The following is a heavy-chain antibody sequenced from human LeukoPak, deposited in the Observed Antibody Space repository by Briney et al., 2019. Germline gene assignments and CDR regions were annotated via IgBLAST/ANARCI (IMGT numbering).Heavy chain of an antibody. CDR1: GFTFSSYT. V-gene: IGHV3-21*01. D-gene: IGHD6-6*01. Sequence: GGSLRLSCAASGFTFSSYTVNWIRQAPGKGLEWVSSISGSSCYIYYADSVRGRFTISRDNAKNSAYLQMNSLRAEDTAVYYCAKHGNSSSYFDYWGQGTLVTVSS. J-gene: IGHJ4*02. CDR3: AKHGNSSSYFDY. CDR2: ISGSSCYI.